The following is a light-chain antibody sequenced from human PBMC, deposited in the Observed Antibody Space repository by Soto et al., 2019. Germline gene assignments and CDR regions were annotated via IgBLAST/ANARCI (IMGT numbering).Light chain of an antibody. J-gene: IGLJ2*01. V-gene: IGLV1-44*01. CDR2: SSD. CDR1: LSNIGSNP. CDR3: ATWDGILDSPV. Sequence: QSVLTQPPSASGTPGQRVTISCSGSLSNIGSNPVHWYQQLPGTAPKLLIYSSDQRPSGVPDRFSGSKSGTSASLAISGLQSDDEADYYCATWDGILDSPVFGGGTKLTVL.